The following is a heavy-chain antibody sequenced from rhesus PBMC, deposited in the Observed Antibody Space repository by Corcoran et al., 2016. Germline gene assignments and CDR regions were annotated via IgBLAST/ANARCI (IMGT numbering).Heavy chain of an antibody. CDR1: GGSFSSYW. CDR2: INGNSGST. Sequence: QVQLQESGPGLVKPSETLSLTCAVSGGSFSSYWWSWIRQPPGKGLEWIGEINGNSGSTNYTPSLKSRVTLSVDTSKNQLSLKLSSVTAADTAVYYCASGGYGSYLTTDYFDYWGQGVLVTVSS. V-gene: IGHV4-80*01. D-gene: IGHD4-4*01. CDR3: ASGGYGSYLTTDYFDY. J-gene: IGHJ4*01.